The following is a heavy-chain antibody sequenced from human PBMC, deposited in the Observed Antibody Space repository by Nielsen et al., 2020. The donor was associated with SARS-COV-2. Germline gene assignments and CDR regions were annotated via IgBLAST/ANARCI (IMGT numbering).Heavy chain of an antibody. CDR3: ARQSSTSSDGMDV. Sequence: WIRQPPGKGLEWIGEIYHSGSTYYNPSLKSRVTISVDTSKNQFSLKLSSVTAADTAVYYCARQSSTSSDGMDVWGQGTTVTVSS. D-gene: IGHD2-2*01. V-gene: IGHV4-39*01. J-gene: IGHJ6*02. CDR2: IYHSGST.